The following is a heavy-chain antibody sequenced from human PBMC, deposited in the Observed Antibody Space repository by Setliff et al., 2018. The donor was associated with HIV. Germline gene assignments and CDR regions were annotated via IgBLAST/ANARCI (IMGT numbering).Heavy chain of an antibody. Sequence: GESLKISCKGSGFSFTSYWISWVRQMPGKGLEWMGRIDPADSYTHYSPSFQGHITISIDKSISSASLHWSSLRTSDTAIYYCARHFGYNPGWFDSWGQGTTVTVSS. CDR1: GFSFTSYW. D-gene: IGHD3-10*01. CDR2: IDPADSYT. J-gene: IGHJ5*01. CDR3: ARHFGYNPGWFDS. V-gene: IGHV5-10-1*01.